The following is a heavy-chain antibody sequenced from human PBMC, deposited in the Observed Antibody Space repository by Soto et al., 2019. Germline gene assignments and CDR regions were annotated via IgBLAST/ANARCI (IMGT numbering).Heavy chain of an antibody. CDR1: GFTFSGYW. D-gene: IGHD3-22*01. CDR2: ISGSGGST. V-gene: IGHV3-23*01. J-gene: IGHJ5*02. CDR3: AKGPAHYYDISGYDPPPFDP. Sequence: HPGGSLRLSCAASGFTFSGYWMSWVRQAPGKGLEWVSAISGSGGSTYYADSVKGRFTISRDNSKNTLYLQMNSLRAEDTAVYYCAKGPAHYYDISGYDPPPFDPWGQGTLVTVSS.